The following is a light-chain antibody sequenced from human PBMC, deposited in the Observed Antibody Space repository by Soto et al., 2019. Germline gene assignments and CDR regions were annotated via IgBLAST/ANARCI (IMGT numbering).Light chain of an antibody. Sequence: QSALTQPASVSGSPGQSITISCTGTSSDVGGYHYVSWYQQHPGKAPKLMIYEVSNRPSGVSNRFSGSKSGNTASLTISGLQAEDEADYYCAAWDDRLTGLLIGGGTKRTVL. J-gene: IGLJ2*01. CDR3: AAWDDRLTGLL. CDR2: EVS. CDR1: SSDVGGYHY. V-gene: IGLV2-14*01.